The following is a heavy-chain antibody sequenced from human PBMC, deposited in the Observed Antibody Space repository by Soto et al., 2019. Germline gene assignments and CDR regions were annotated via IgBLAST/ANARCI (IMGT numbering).Heavy chain of an antibody. CDR2: IYYSGST. V-gene: IGHV4-39*01. CDR1: GDSINNRSYY. J-gene: IGHJ4*02. CDR3: ARQRTSVVTQAYFDS. D-gene: IGHD2-21*02. Sequence: SETLSLTCTVTGDSINNRSYYWGWIRQPPGKGLEWIGSIYYSGSTYNNPSLKSRVSMSVDTPKNQFSLKLRSVTAADTALYYCARQRTSVVTQAYFDSWGQGSLVT.